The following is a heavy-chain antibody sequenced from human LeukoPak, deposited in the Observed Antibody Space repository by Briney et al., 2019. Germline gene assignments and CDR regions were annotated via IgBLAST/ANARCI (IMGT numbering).Heavy chain of an antibody. Sequence: GGSLRLSCAASGFTFSDYYMSWIRQAPGKGLEWVSYISSSGSTIYYADSVKGRFTISRDNAKNSLYLQMNSLRAEDTAVYYCARDLHYSNYVTYYYYYMDVWGKGTTVTVSS. V-gene: IGHV3-11*04. J-gene: IGHJ6*03. CDR3: ARDLHYSNYVTYYYYYMDV. CDR1: GFTFSDYY. D-gene: IGHD4-11*01. CDR2: ISSSGSTI.